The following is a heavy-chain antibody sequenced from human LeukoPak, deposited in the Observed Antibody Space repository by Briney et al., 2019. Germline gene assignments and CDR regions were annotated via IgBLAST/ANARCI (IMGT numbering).Heavy chain of an antibody. J-gene: IGHJ4*02. CDR1: GFTFSNAW. V-gene: IGHV3-48*02. CDR2: LKSSGTTI. Sequence: GGSLRLSCAASGFTFSNAWMSWVRQAPGRGLEWVSFLKSSGTTIYYADSVKGRFTVSRDNAKNSLYLQMNSLRDEDTAVYYCARVREDSRGWYHFDSWGQGTLVSVSS. CDR3: ARVREDSRGWYHFDS. D-gene: IGHD6-19*01.